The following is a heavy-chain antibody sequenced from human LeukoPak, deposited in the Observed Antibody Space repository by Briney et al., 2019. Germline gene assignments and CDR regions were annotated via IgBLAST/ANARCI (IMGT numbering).Heavy chain of an antibody. V-gene: IGHV3-48*03. Sequence: PGGSLRLSYAASGFTFSSFEMHWVRQAPGKGLECISYISSGASSKSYADSVKGRFTISRDNAKNSLDLQMNSLRAEDTAVYYCARDTGGYLGNWGQGTLVTVSS. CDR1: GFTFSSFE. D-gene: IGHD5-12*01. CDR3: ARDTGGYLGN. J-gene: IGHJ4*02. CDR2: ISSGASSK.